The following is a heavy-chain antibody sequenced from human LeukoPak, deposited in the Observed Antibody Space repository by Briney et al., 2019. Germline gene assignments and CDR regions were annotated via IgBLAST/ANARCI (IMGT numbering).Heavy chain of an antibody. CDR3: AKTSGWPYYFDY. V-gene: IGHV3-53*01. J-gene: IGHJ4*02. Sequence: GGSLRLSCAASGFTVSSNYMSWVRQAPGKGLEWVSVIYSGGSTYYADSVKGRFTISRDNSKNTLYLQMNSLRAEDTALYYCAKTSGWPYYFDYWGQGTLVTVSS. CDR2: IYSGGST. D-gene: IGHD6-19*01. CDR1: GFTVSSNY.